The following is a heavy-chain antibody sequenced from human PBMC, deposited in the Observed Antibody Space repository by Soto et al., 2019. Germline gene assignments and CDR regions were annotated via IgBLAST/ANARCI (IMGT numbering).Heavy chain of an antibody. CDR1: GFTVSSNY. CDR3: ARGIAAAGALYDY. J-gene: IGHJ4*02. CDR2: IYSGGST. D-gene: IGHD6-13*01. Sequence: GGSLRLSCAASGFTVSSNYMSWVRQAPGKGLEWVSVIYSGGSTYYADSVKGRFTISRDNSKNTLYLQMNSLRVEDTAVYYCARGIAAAGALYDYWGQGTLVTVSS. V-gene: IGHV3-53*01.